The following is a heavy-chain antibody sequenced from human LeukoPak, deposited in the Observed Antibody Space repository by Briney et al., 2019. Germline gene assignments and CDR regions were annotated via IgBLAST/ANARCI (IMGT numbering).Heavy chain of an antibody. V-gene: IGHV3-48*01. J-gene: IGHJ4*02. CDR2: ISSSSSTI. Sequence: GGSLRLSCAASGFTFSSYSMNWVRQAPGKGLEWVSYISSSSSTIYYADSVKGRFTISRDNSKNTLYLQMNSLRAEDTAVYYCAKDMREDCSSTSCLFDYWGQGTLVTVSS. D-gene: IGHD2-2*01. CDR1: GFTFSSYS. CDR3: AKDMREDCSSTSCLFDY.